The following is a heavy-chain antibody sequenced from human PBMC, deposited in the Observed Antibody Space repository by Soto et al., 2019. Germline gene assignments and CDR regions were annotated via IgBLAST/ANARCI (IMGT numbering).Heavy chain of an antibody. CDR3: AKDRAPVVPAAINYMDV. J-gene: IGHJ6*03. CDR2: ISYDGSNK. Sequence: QVQLVESGGGVVQPGRSLRLSCAASGFTFSSYGMHWVRQAPGKGLEWVAVISYDGSNKYYADSVKGRFTISRDNSKNTLYLQMNSLSAEDTAVYYCAKDRAPVVPAAINYMDVWGKGTTVTVSS. V-gene: IGHV3-30*18. CDR1: GFTFSSYG. D-gene: IGHD2-2*02.